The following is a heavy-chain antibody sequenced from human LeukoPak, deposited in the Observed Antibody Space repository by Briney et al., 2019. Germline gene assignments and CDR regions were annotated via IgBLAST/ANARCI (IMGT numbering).Heavy chain of an antibody. Sequence: ASVKVSCKASGYTFTSYYIHWVQQAPGQGLEWMGIIYPSGGTTTKYAQKFQGRVTMTRDTSTSTVYMELTSLRSDDTAVFYCARDLGTCNGGSCYSAPDYWGQGTLVTVSS. J-gene: IGHJ4*02. V-gene: IGHV1-46*01. CDR2: IYPSGGTTT. CDR1: GYTFTSYY. CDR3: ARDLGTCNGGSCYSAPDY. D-gene: IGHD2-15*01.